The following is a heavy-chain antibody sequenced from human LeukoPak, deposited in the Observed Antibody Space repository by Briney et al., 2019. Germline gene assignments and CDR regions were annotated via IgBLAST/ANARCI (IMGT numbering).Heavy chain of an antibody. CDR1: GFTFSSYS. J-gene: IGHJ6*03. CDR2: ISSSSTTI. V-gene: IGHV3-48*04. CDR3: AKDGDTVSGTYYFDMDV. D-gene: IGHD1-26*01. Sequence: PGGSLRLSCAAPGFTFSSYSMMWVRQAPGKGLEWVSYISSSSTTIYYADSVKGRFTISRDNAKNSLYLQMNSLRAEDTALYYCAKDGDTVSGTYYFDMDVWGKGTTVTISS.